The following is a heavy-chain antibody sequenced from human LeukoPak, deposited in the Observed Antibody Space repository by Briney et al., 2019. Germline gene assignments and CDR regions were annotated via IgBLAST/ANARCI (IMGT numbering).Heavy chain of an antibody. CDR3: ARDQRGVGSWFDP. J-gene: IGHJ5*02. D-gene: IGHD1-1*01. CDR2: INPSGGST. CDR1: GYTFTGYY. V-gene: IGHV1-46*01. Sequence: ASVKVSCKASGYTFTGYYMHWVRQAPGQGLEWMGIINPSGGSTSYAQKFQGRVTMTRDTSTSTVYMELSSLRSEDTAVYYCARDQRGVGSWFDPWGQGTLVTVSS.